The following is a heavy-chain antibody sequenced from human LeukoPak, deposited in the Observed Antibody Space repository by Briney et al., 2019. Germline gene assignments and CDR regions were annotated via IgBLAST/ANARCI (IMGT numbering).Heavy chain of an antibody. V-gene: IGHV3-21*01. J-gene: IGHJ4*02. CDR2: SNSSSTYI. CDR3: STKRGSGTYLIDY. CDR1: VFIFTTYS. D-gene: IGHD3-10*01. Sequence: GGPLRLFCAASVFIFTTYSVNWVRQATRKGLVCVSSSNSSSTYISYADSVEGRFTISRDNAKTSLYLQRNSLRAEDTAVYYSSTKRGSGTYLIDYWGQGTMVTVSS.